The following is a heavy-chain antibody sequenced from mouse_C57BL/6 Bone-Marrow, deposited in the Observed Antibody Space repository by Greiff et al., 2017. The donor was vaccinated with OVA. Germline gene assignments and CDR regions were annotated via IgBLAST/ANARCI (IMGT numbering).Heavy chain of an antibody. CDR1: GYTFTSYW. D-gene: IGHD1-1*01. CDR2: IDPSDSYT. Sequence: QVQLKQPGAELVMPGASVKLSCKASGYTFTSYWMHWVKQRPGQGLEWIGEIDPSDSYTNYNQKFKGKSTLTVDKSSSTAYMQLSSLTSEDSAVYYCARWGNYYGTPFVYWGQGTLVTVSA. V-gene: IGHV1-69*01. J-gene: IGHJ3*01. CDR3: ARWGNYYGTPFVY.